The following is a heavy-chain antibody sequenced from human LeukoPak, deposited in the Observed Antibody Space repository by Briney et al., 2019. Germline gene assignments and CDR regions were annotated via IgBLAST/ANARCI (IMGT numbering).Heavy chain of an antibody. D-gene: IGHD3-16*02. CDR1: GYTFTSYA. CDR2: INAGNGNT. CDR3: ARSIPYDYVWGSYRFSGQSAFDI. J-gene: IGHJ3*02. V-gene: IGHV1-3*03. Sequence: ASVKVSCKASGYTFTSYAMHWVRQAPGQRLEWMGWINAGNGNTKYSQEFQGRVTITRDTSASTAYMELSSLRSEDMAVYYCARSIPYDYVWGSYRFSGQSAFDIWGQGTMVTVSS.